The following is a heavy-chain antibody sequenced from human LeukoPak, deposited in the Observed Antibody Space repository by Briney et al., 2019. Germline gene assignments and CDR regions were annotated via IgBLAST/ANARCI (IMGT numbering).Heavy chain of an antibody. V-gene: IGHV3-23*01. J-gene: IGHJ4*02. CDR3: AKAGRATYYYDSSGYYYFDY. CDR2: ISGGGGST. Sequence: GGSLRLSCAASGFTFSSYAMSWVRQAPEKGLELVSAISGGGGSTYYADSVKGRFTISRDNSKNTLYLQMNSLRAEDTAVYYCAKAGRATYYYDSSGYYYFDYWGQGTLVTVSS. CDR1: GFTFSSYA. D-gene: IGHD3-22*01.